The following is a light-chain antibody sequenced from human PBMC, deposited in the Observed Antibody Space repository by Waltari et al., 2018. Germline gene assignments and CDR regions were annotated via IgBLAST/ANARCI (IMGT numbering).Light chain of an antibody. V-gene: IGLV1-47*01. CDR3: ATWDDTLSGPRV. CDR2: RNY. J-gene: IGLJ3*02. CDR1: TSNIGSNS. Sequence: QSVLTQPPSVSGTPGQRVTISCSGTTSNIGSNSVYWYQQLPGTAPKLLIYRNYQCPSGVPTRFSGSRSGTSASLAISGLQSEDEADYYCATWDDTLSGPRVFGGGTRLTVL.